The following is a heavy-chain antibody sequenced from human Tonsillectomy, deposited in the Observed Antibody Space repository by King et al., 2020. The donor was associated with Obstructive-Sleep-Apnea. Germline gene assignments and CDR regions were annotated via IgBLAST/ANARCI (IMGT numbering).Heavy chain of an antibody. D-gene: IGHD3-10*01. J-gene: IGHJ4*02. Sequence: VQLVESGAEVKKPGASVKVSCKASGYTFTGYYIHWVRQAPGQGLEWMGWISPNSGATKYAQKFQDRVTMTRETSISTAYMDLSRLRSDDTAMYYCARDMSAYDSTSPAYWGQGTLVTVSS. CDR3: ARDMSAYDSTSPAY. CDR2: ISPNSGAT. V-gene: IGHV1-2*02. CDR1: GYTFTGYY.